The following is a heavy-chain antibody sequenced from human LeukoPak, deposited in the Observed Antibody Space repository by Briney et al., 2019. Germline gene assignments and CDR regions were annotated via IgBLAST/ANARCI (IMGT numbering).Heavy chain of an antibody. CDR1: GYTFTGYY. D-gene: IGHD3-3*01. CDR2: INPNSSGT. CDR3: ARGHYDFWSGYYSSFDAGYYMDV. J-gene: IGHJ6*03. Sequence: ASVKVSCKASGYTFTGYYMHWVRQAPGQGLEWMGWINPNSSGTNYAQKFQGRVTMTRDTSISTAYMELSRLRSDDTAVYYCARGHYDFWSGYYSSFDAGYYMDVWGKGTTVTVSS. V-gene: IGHV1-2*02.